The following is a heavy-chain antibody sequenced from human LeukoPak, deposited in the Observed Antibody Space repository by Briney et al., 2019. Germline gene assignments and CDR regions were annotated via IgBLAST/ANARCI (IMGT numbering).Heavy chain of an antibody. CDR3: ARKISTAVTNTWFDP. V-gene: IGHV5-51*01. CDR2: IYPGDSDT. Sequence: GESLKISCKGSGYNFPTYWIGWVRQMPGKGLEWVGIIYPGDSDTRYSPSFQGQVTISADISISTAYLQWSSLKASDTAMYYCARKISTAVTNTWFDPWGQGTLVTVSS. CDR1: GYNFPTYW. D-gene: IGHD4-17*01. J-gene: IGHJ5*02.